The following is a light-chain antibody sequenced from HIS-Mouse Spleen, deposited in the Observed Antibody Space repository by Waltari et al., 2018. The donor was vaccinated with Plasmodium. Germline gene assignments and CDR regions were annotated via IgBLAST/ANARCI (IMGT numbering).Light chain of an antibody. CDR2: EGS. J-gene: IGLJ1*01. Sequence: QSALTQPASVSGSPGQSITISCTGTSRDVGSYNLVSWYQQPPGKAPKLMIYEGSKRPSGVSKRFSCSKSGNTASLTISGPQAEDEADYYCCSYAGSSTYVFGTGTKVTVL. V-gene: IGLV2-23*01. CDR1: SRDVGSYNL. CDR3: CSYAGSSTYV.